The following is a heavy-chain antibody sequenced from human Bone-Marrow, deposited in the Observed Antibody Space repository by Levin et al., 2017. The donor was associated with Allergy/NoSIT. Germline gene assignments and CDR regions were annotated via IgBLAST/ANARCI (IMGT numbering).Heavy chain of an antibody. CDR2: INSDGSNT. D-gene: IGHD2-2*01. V-gene: IGHV3-74*01. J-gene: IGHJ4*02. CDR1: GYTFSGYY. Sequence: GESLKISCVGSGYTFSGYYMHWVRQAPGKGLVWVSHINSDGSNTNYADSVKGRFTISRDNAKNTLYLQMNSLRAEDTAVYYCGRGGCSSTSCIDYWGQGILITVSS. CDR3: GRGGCSSTSCIDY.